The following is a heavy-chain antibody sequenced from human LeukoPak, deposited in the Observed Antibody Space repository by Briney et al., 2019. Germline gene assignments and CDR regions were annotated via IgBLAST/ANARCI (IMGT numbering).Heavy chain of an antibody. CDR3: ARLYCSGGSCTGDYFDY. CDR2: INHSGST. J-gene: IGHJ4*02. CDR1: GGSFSAYY. D-gene: IGHD2-15*01. Sequence: SETLSLTCAVYGGSFSAYYWSWIRQPPGKGLEWIGEINHSGSTNYNPSLKSRVTISVDTSKNQFSLRLTSLTAADTAVYCCARLYCSGGSCTGDYFDYWGQGTLVTVSS. V-gene: IGHV4-34*01.